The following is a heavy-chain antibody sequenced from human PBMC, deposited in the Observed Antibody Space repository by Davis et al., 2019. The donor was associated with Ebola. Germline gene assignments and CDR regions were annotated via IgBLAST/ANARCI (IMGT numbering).Heavy chain of an antibody. Sequence: GESLKISCAASGFTFSNAWMSWVRQAPGKGLEWVGRIKSKTDGGTTDYAAPVKGRFTISRDDSKNTLYLQMNSLRAEDTAVYYCAKGHYGDYDYGMDVWGQGTTVTVSS. D-gene: IGHD4-17*01. CDR2: IKSKTDGGTT. J-gene: IGHJ6*02. CDR1: GFTFSNAW. V-gene: IGHV3-15*01. CDR3: AKGHYGDYDYGMDV.